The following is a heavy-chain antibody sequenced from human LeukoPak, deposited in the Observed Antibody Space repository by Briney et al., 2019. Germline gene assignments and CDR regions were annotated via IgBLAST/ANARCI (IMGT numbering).Heavy chain of an antibody. D-gene: IGHD6-13*01. CDR2: IIPIFGIA. Sequence: SVKVSCKASGGTFSSYAIRWVRQAPGEGLEWMGRIIPIFGIANYAQKFQGRVTITADKSSSTAYMELSSLRSEDTAVYYCARNGNLAAGTNYYYYYGMDVWGQGTTVTASS. CDR1: GGTFSSYA. V-gene: IGHV1-69*04. J-gene: IGHJ6*02. CDR3: ARNGNLAAGTNYYYYYGMDV.